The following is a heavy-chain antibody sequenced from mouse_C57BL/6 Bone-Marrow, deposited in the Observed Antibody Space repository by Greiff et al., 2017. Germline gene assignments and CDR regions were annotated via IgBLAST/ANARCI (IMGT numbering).Heavy chain of an antibody. D-gene: IGHD4-1*01. Sequence: VQLQQPGAELVKPGASVKMSCKASGYTFTSYWITWVKQRSGQGLEWIGDISPGSGSTNYNEKFKSKATLTVDTSSSTAYMQLSSLTSEDSAVYYCARGRTGDFDYWGQDTTLTVSS. V-gene: IGHV1-55*01. CDR3: ARGRTGDFDY. CDR2: ISPGSGST. CDR1: GYTFTSYW. J-gene: IGHJ2*01.